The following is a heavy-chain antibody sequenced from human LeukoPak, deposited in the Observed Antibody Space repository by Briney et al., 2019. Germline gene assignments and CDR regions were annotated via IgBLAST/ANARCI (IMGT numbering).Heavy chain of an antibody. V-gene: IGHV5-51*01. CDR3: ARPYGGNPWGAFDI. CDR2: IYPGDADA. Sequence: GESLKISCMGSGYSFTTYWIGWARQMPGRGLEWMGIIYPGDADARYRPSFQGQVTISADKSISTASLQWSSLNASDTAMYYCARPYGGNPWGAFDIWGQGTMVTVSS. CDR1: GYSFTTYW. D-gene: IGHD4-23*01. J-gene: IGHJ3*02.